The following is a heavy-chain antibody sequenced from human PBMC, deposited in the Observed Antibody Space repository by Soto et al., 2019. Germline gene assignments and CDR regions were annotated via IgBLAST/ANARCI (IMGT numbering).Heavy chain of an antibody. J-gene: IGHJ2*01. D-gene: IGHD7-27*01. CDR1: GFTFSSFA. V-gene: IGHV3-23*01. Sequence: EVQLLESGGGLVQPGGSLRLSCAASGFTFSSFAMNWVRQVSGKGLEWVSAISGSGTNTYFADSVKGRFTLSRDNSKNTLFLQMNSLRAEDTAVYYCAKAINWGLNSHFDLWGRGTLVTVSS. CDR3: AKAINWGLNSHFDL. CDR2: ISGSGTNT.